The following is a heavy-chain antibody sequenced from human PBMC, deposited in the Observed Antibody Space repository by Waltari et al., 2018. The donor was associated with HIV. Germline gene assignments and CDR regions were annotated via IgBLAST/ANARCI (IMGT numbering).Heavy chain of an antibody. CDR3: ARDRQFAFDY. V-gene: IGHV3-48*01. CDR1: GFTFRHYR. Sequence: EVQLVESGGGLVQPGGSMRLSCAASGFTFRHYRLHWVRQAPGKGLEWVSYISSSGSALYYADSVKGRFSISRDNAKNSLYLQLNSLRGEDTAVYYCARDRQFAFDYWGQGTLVTVSS. D-gene: IGHD2-15*01. J-gene: IGHJ4*02. CDR2: ISSSGSAL.